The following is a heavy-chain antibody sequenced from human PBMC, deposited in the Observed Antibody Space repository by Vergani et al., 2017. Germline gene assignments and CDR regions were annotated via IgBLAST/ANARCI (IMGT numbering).Heavy chain of an antibody. D-gene: IGHD3-22*01. Sequence: EVDLVESGGGLAQPGGSLRLSCEASGITFWKFGMHWVRQGPGKGLEWVSGISWNSGAVDYADSVRGRFTISRDNSKNTVNLEVNSLRPEDTAVYFCARSGFYSGYGTYYMDIWGKGTTVTVSS. CDR3: ARSGFYSGYGTYYMDI. V-gene: IGHV3-9*01. J-gene: IGHJ6*03. CDR2: ISWNSGAV. CDR1: GITFWKFG.